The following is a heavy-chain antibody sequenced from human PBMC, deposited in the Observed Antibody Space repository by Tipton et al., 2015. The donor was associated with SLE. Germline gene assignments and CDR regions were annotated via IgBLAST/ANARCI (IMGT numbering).Heavy chain of an antibody. V-gene: IGHV4-4*09. CDR1: GGSISSYY. CDR2: IHSSGST. Sequence: TLSLTCTVSGGSISSYYWSWIRQPPGKGLEWIGYIHSSGSTKYSPSLKSRVTRSLDTSKNQFSLKVISVTAADTAVYYCARLSGDAFDIWGQGTMVTVSS. CDR3: ARLSGDAFDI. J-gene: IGHJ3*02. D-gene: IGHD1-26*01.